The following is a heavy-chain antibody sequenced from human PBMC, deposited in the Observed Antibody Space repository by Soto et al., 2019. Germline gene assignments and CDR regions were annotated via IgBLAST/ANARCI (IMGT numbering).Heavy chain of an antibody. V-gene: IGHV3-74*01. J-gene: IGHJ6*04. D-gene: IGHD3-3*01. CDR3: ARVCYDFWSGYYWSPGYYYYAMDV. Sequence: GGSLRLSCAASGFTFSSYWMHWVRQAPGKGLVWVSRINSDGSSTSYADSVKGRFTISRDNAKNTLYLQMNSLRAEDTAVYYWARVCYDFWSGYYWSPGYYYYAMDVWGKGTTVTVSS. CDR2: INSDGSST. CDR1: GFTFSSYW.